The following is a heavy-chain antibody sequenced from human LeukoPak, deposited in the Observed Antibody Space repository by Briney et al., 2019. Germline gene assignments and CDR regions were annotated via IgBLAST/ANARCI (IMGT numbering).Heavy chain of an antibody. Sequence: PGGSLRLSCAASGFTFSSYWMNWVRQAPGKGLEWVANIKQDESEKYYVDSVKGRFTISRDNAKNSLYLQMNSLRAEDTALYYCARDLSSPSIVGATGFDYWGQGTLVTVSS. CDR1: GFTFSSYW. D-gene: IGHD1-26*01. V-gene: IGHV3-7*03. CDR3: ARDLSSPSIVGATGFDY. J-gene: IGHJ4*02. CDR2: IKQDESEK.